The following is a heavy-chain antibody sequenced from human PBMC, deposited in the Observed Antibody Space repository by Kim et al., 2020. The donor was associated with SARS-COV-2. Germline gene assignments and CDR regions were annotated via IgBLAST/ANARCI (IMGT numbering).Heavy chain of an antibody. CDR3: AKALPVGTMIVVVITGFDY. J-gene: IGHJ4*02. Sequence: GRFPHSRDTSKNKLYLQMNSLRAEDTAVYYCAKALPVGTMIVVVITGFDYWGQGTLVTVSS. V-gene: IGHV3-23*01. D-gene: IGHD3-22*01.